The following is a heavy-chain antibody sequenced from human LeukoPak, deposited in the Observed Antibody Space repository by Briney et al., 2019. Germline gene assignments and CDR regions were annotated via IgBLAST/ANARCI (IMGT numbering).Heavy chain of an antibody. CDR3: ARDSNGDYGYYFDY. D-gene: IGHD4-17*01. CDR1: GYTFTGYY. J-gene: IGHJ4*02. CDR2: IIPIFGIA. Sequence: ASVKVSCKASGYTFTGYYMHWVRQAPGQGLEWMGRIIPIFGIANYAQKFQGRVTITADKSTSTAYMELSSLRSEDTAVYYCARDSNGDYGYYFDYWGQGTLVTVSS. V-gene: IGHV1-69*04.